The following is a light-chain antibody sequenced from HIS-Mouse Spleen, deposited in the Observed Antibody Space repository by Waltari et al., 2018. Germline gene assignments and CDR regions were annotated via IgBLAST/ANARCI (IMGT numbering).Light chain of an antibody. V-gene: IGLV1-47*01. CDR2: RNN. CDR1: SSNIGSNS. J-gene: IGLJ3*02. Sequence: QSVLTQPPSASGTPGQRVTISCSGSSSNIGSNSVYWYQQLPGTAPKLLSYRNNQRPSGVPGRFSGSKSGTSASLSISVLRSEDEADYYCAAWDDSLRGWLFGGGTKLTVL. CDR3: AAWDDSLRGWL.